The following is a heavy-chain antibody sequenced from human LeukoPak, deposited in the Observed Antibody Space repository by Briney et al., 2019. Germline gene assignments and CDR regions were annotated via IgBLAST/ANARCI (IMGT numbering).Heavy chain of an antibody. Sequence: PGGSLRLSCAASGFTFSSYSMNWVRQAPGKGLEWVSSISSSSSYIYYADSVKGRFTISRDNAKNSLYLQMNSLRAEDTAVHYCARGEVAVAGTPPLYYMDVWGKGTTVAVSS. D-gene: IGHD6-19*01. V-gene: IGHV3-21*01. CDR2: ISSSSSYI. CDR3: ARGEVAVAGTPPLYYMDV. J-gene: IGHJ6*03. CDR1: GFTFSSYS.